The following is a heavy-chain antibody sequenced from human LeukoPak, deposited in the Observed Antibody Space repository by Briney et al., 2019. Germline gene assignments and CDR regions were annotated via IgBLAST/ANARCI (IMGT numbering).Heavy chain of an antibody. Sequence: GGSLRLSCVASGFNFNTYSMNWVRQAPGKGLEWISYIISSSSTIYYADPVKGRFTISRDNAKNSLYLQMNSLRADDTAVYYCARDRVGGRYYYGMDGWGLGTTVTVSS. CDR3: ARDRVGGRYYYGMDG. CDR2: IISSSSTI. J-gene: IGHJ6*02. D-gene: IGHD3-16*01. V-gene: IGHV3-48*04. CDR1: GFNFNTYS.